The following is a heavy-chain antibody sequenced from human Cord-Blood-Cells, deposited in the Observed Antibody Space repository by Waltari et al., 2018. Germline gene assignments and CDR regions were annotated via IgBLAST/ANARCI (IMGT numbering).Heavy chain of an antibody. CDR1: GGSISSYY. Sequence: QVQLQESGPGLVKPSETLSLTCTVSGGSISSYYWSWIRQPPGKGLEWIGYIYYSGSTNYNPSLKSRVTISVDTSKSQFSLKLSAVTAADTAVYYCARVKRAGAAGAFDIWGQGTMVTVSS. CDR3: ARVKRAGAAGAFDI. D-gene: IGHD6-13*01. CDR2: IYYSGST. V-gene: IGHV4-59*01. J-gene: IGHJ3*02.